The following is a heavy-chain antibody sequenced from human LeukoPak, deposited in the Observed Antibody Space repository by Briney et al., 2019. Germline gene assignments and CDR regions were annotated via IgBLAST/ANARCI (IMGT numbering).Heavy chain of an antibody. CDR1: GFTFSNYA. D-gene: IGHD3-3*01. CDR2: ISGSGGST. V-gene: IGHV3-23*01. Sequence: GGSLRLTCAASGFTFSNYAMSWVRQAPGKGLEWASAISGSGGSTYYADSVKGRFTISRDNSKNTLYLQMNSQRAEDTAVYYCARNGYDFWSGYNYMDVWGKGTTVTVSS. CDR3: ARNGYDFWSGYNYMDV. J-gene: IGHJ6*03.